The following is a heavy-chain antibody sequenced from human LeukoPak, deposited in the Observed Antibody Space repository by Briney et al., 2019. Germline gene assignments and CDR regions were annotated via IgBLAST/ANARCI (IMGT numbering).Heavy chain of an antibody. Sequence: PGGSLRLSCAASGFTFSDYYMSWIRQPPGKGLEWVSYTSRSGDTMYYADSVRGRFAISRDNAKNSLYLQMDSLRAEDTAVYYCARVAQPPHYDYVWGSYRYSYFDYWGQGTLVPVSS. CDR1: GFTFSDYY. CDR2: TSRSGDTM. CDR3: ARVAQPPHYDYVWGSYRYSYFDY. D-gene: IGHD3-16*02. V-gene: IGHV3-11*01. J-gene: IGHJ4*02.